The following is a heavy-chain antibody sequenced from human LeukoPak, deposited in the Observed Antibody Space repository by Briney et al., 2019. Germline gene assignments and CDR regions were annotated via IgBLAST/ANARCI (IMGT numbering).Heavy chain of an antibody. CDR3: ARGANRRPRYYYGSGSYYNGNDY. CDR1: GFTFSSYE. Sequence: PRGSLRLSCAASGFTFSSYEMNWVRQAPGKGLEWVSYISSSGSTIYYADSVKGRFTISRDNAKNSLYLQMNSPRAEDTAVYYCARGANRRPRYYYGSGSYYNGNDYWGQGTLVTASS. J-gene: IGHJ4*02. V-gene: IGHV3-48*03. D-gene: IGHD3-10*01. CDR2: ISSSGSTI.